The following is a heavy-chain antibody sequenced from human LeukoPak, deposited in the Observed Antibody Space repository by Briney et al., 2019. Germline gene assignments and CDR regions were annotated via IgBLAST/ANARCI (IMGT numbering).Heavy chain of an antibody. J-gene: IGHJ4*02. CDR3: ARHLLRGQNFDY. CDR2: IKDDGSDK. CDR1: GFTFSDSW. Sequence: GGSLRLSCGTSGFTFSDSWMSWFRQAPGQGLEWEASIKDDGSDKYYLDSVRGRFTISRDNAEDSLYLQLDDLRAEDTAVFYCARHLLRGQNFDYWGQGTLVTVSS. V-gene: IGHV3-7*01.